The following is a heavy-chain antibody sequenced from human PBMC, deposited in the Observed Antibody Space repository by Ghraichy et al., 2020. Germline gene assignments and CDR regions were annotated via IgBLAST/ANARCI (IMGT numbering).Heavy chain of an antibody. V-gene: IGHV4-61*01. CDR3: ARENGHDMVRGLIRPTGRWGYYMDV. CDR1: GVSVSSGSYY. CDR2: IYYSGDT. Sequence: SETLSLTCTVSGVSVSSGSYYWSWIRQPPGKGLEWIGFIYYSGDTNYNPSIKSRVTTSIDTSKNQFSLKLSSVTAADTAVNYWARENGHDMVRGLIRPTGRWGYYMDVRGKGTTVTVSS. J-gene: IGHJ6*03. D-gene: IGHD3-10*01.